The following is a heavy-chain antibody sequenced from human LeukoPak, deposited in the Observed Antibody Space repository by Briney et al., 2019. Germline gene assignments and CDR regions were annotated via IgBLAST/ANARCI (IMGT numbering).Heavy chain of an antibody. D-gene: IGHD3-10*01. Sequence: GGSLRLSCAASGFTFSSYSMNWVRQAPGKGLEWVSSISSSSSYIYYADSVKGRFTISRDNAKNSLYLQMNSLRAEDTAVYYCAGDFTMVHAFDIWGQGTMVTVSS. CDR1: GFTFSSYS. CDR3: AGDFTMVHAFDI. J-gene: IGHJ3*02. V-gene: IGHV3-21*01. CDR2: ISSSSSYI.